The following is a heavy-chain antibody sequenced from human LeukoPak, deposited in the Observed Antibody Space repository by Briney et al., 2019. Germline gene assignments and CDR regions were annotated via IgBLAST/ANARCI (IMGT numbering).Heavy chain of an antibody. J-gene: IGHJ3*02. CDR1: GFSFSTYW. D-gene: IGHD3-10*01. CDR2: IKQDGSEK. Sequence: GGSLRLSCAASGFSFSTYWMSWVRQAPGKGLEWVANIKQDGSEKYYVDSVKGRFTISRDNAQNSLYLQMNCLRAEDTAVYYCARDITLVRGLGDAFDIWGQGTMVTVSS. V-gene: IGHV3-7*01. CDR3: ARDITLVRGLGDAFDI.